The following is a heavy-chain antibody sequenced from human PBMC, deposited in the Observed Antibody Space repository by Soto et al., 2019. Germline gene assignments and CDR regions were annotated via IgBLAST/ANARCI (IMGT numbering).Heavy chain of an antibody. Sequence: SLKLSCASTRFTFVSYAMHWVRQAPGKGLEWVAVISYDGSNKYYADSVKGRFTISRDNSKNTLYLQMNSLRAEDTAVYYCARVPIAVAGTKDYYYYYGMDVWGQGT. CDR2: ISYDGSNK. CDR1: RFTFVSYA. V-gene: IGHV3-30-3*01. D-gene: IGHD6-19*01. CDR3: ARVPIAVAGTKDYYYYYGMDV. J-gene: IGHJ6*02.